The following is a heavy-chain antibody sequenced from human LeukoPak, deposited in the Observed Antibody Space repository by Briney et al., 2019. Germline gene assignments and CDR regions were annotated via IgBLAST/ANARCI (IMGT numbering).Heavy chain of an antibody. V-gene: IGHV1-18*01. CDR1: GYTFTSYG. CDR3: ARGCSSTSCYLGSVDY. D-gene: IGHD2-2*01. CDR2: ISAYNGNT. J-gene: IGHJ4*02. Sequence: ASVKVSCKASGYTFTSYGISWVRQAPGQGLEWMGWISAYNGNTNYAQKLQGRVTMTTDTSTSTAYMELRSLRSDDTAVYYCARGCSSTSCYLGSVDYWGQGTLVTVSS.